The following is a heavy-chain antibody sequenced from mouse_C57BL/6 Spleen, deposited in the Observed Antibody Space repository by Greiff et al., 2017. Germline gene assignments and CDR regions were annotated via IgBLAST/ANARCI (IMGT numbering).Heavy chain of an antibody. D-gene: IGHD1-1*01. CDR3: ARKAGYYGSSWYFDV. CDR2: IYPSDSET. CDR1: GYTFTSYW. Sequence: QVQLQQPGAELVRPGSSVKLSCKASGYTFTSYWMDWVKQRPGQGLEWIGNIYPSDSETHYNQKFKDKATLTVDKSSSTAYMQLSSLTSEDSAVYYCARKAGYYGSSWYFDVWGTGTTVTVSS. V-gene: IGHV1-61*01. J-gene: IGHJ1*03.